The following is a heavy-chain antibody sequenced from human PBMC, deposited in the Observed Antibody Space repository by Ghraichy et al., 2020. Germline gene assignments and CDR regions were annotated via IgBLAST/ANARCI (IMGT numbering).Heavy chain of an antibody. V-gene: IGHV4-39*01. J-gene: IGHJ4*02. D-gene: IGHD2-15*01. CDR1: GGSISSSSYY. CDR3: ARHLGYCSGGSCYGFY. CDR2: IYYSGST. Sequence: SETLSLTCTVSGGSISSSSYYWGWIRQPPGKGLEWIGSIYYSGSTYYNPSLKSRVTISVDTSKNQFSLKLSSVTAADTAVYYCARHLGYCSGGSCYGFYWGQGTLVTVSS.